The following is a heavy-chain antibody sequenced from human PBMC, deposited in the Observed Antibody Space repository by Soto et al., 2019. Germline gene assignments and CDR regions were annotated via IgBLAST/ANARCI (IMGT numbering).Heavy chain of an antibody. V-gene: IGHV1-3*01. Sequence: QVQLVQSGAEVKKPGASVRISCKASGYSLPTHTIHWVRQAPGHRLEWMGWINAANGHTKYSQNFQNRVIISSDTSASTFYMILIGLTSDDTVIYSCARANGIYDWGQNDYWGQGTLVTVSS. CDR3: ARANGIYDWGQNDY. CDR1: GYSLPTHT. J-gene: IGHJ4*02. D-gene: IGHD7-27*01. CDR2: INAANGHT.